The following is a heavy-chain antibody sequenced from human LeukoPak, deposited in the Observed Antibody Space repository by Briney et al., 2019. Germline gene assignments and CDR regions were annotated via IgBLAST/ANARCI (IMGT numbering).Heavy chain of an antibody. J-gene: IGHJ5*02. D-gene: IGHD3-22*01. CDR1: GFTFRTYG. CDR2: LWFDGSHQ. V-gene: IGHV3-33*01. Sequence: GGSLRLSCAASGFTFRTYGMHWVRQTPGKGLEWVAFLWFDGSHQYYADSVRGRFIISRDNSNNTLYLQMNSLRADDTAVYYCARDGNYFDTTPNWFDTWGQGTLVTVSS. CDR3: ARDGNYFDTTPNWFDT.